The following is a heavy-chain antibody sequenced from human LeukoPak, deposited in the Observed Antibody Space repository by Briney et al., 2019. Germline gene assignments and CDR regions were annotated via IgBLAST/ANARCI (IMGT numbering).Heavy chain of an antibody. Sequence: GASVKVSCKASGFTFTSSAMQWVRQARGQRLEWIGWIVVGSGNTNYAQKFQERVTITRDMSTSTAYMELSSLRSEDTAVYYCAAEGVGSSSSGGFDYWGQGTLVTVSS. CDR1: GFTFTSSA. J-gene: IGHJ4*02. CDR3: AAEGVGSSSSGGFDY. V-gene: IGHV1-58*02. CDR2: IVVGSGNT. D-gene: IGHD6-6*01.